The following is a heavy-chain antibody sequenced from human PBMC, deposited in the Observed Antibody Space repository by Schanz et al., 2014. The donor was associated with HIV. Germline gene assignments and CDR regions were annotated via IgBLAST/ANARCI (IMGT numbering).Heavy chain of an antibody. V-gene: IGHV1-46*01. CDR1: GYSFSTFG. Sequence: QVQLVQSGAEVKKPGASVKVSCKASGYSFSTFGISWVRQAPGQGLDWMGKISPSGGSTTGYAQKFQGRITMTRDTSTSTAYMELSSLRSEDTAVYYCARGECDFWSGYCPHFHYFDLDVWGPGTSVTVSS. CDR2: ISPSGGSTT. D-gene: IGHD3-3*01. CDR3: ARGECDFWSGYCPHFHYFDLDV. J-gene: IGHJ6*02.